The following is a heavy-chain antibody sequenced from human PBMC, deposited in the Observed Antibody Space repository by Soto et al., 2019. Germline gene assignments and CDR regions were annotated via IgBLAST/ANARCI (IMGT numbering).Heavy chain of an antibody. CDR3: ARGAISARPDY. D-gene: IGHD6-6*01. CDR2: IWYDGSNK. J-gene: IGHJ4*01. CDR1: GFSFGSYA. V-gene: IGHV3-33*01. Sequence: GGSLRLSCAASGFSFGSYAMHWVRQAPGKGLEWLTVIWYDGSNKYYANSVKDRFTISRDNSRNTLYLQMNSLRAEDTAIYYCARGAISARPDYWGHGTRVTVSS.